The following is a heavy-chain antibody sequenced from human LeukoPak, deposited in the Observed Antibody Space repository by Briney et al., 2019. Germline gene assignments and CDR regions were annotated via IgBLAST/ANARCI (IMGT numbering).Heavy chain of an antibody. V-gene: IGHV1-69*05. CDR1: GGTFSSYA. J-gene: IGHJ3*02. CDR2: IIPIFGTA. Sequence: SVKVSCKASGGTFSSYAISWVRQAPGQGLEWMGGIIPIFGTANYAQKFQGRVTITTDESTSTAYMELSSLRSEDTAVYYCARDRMTPDNDAFDIWGQGTMVTVSS. D-gene: IGHD4-17*01. CDR3: ARDRMTPDNDAFDI.